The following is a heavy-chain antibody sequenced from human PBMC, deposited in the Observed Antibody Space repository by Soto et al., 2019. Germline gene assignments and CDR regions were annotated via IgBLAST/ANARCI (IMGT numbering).Heavy chain of an antibody. CDR2: ISGSGGST. J-gene: IGHJ6*01. Sequence: EVQLLESGGGLVQAGGSLRLSCAASGFTLTSYAMNWVRQAPGKGREWVSAISGSGGSTNYADSVKGRFTISRDKYKNTLNLQMNSLRAEDTAVYYCATDDYGMDVWGQGTTVTVSS. CDR3: ATDDYGMDV. CDR1: GFTLTSYA. V-gene: IGHV3-23*01.